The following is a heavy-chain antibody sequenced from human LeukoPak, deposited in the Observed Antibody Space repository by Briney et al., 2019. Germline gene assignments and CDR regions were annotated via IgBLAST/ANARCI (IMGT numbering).Heavy chain of an antibody. Sequence: SETLSLTCTVSGGSISNSYWTWVRQPPGKTLEWIGYVSSSGITNRNPSLKSRLSFSLDSSRSLISLTLTSVTAADTAVYYCARLGGAYFRGGIDSWGRGTLVTVTS. V-gene: IGHV4-59*08. J-gene: IGHJ4*02. CDR1: GGSISNSY. CDR3: ARLGGAYFRGGIDS. D-gene: IGHD2/OR15-2a*01. CDR2: VSSSGIT.